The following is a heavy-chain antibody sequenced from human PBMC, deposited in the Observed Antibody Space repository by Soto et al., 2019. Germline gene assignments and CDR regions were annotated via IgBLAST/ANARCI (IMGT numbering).Heavy chain of an antibody. CDR3: ATSGDYVDY. D-gene: IGHD3-10*01. Sequence: QVQLVESGGGVVQPGRSLRLSCAASGFTFSSYGMHWVRQAPGKGLEWVAVIWYDGSNKYYADSVKGRFTISRDNSKNTLYLLMNSLRAEDTAVYCCATSGDYVDYWGQGTLVTVSS. V-gene: IGHV3-33*01. CDR1: GFTFSSYG. CDR2: IWYDGSNK. J-gene: IGHJ4*02.